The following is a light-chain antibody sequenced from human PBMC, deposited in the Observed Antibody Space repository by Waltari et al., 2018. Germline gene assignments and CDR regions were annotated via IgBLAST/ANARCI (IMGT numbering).Light chain of an antibody. CDR3: QQYGSSPLT. CDR1: QSVSSSY. CDR2: GAS. Sequence: EIVLTQSPGTLSLSPGERATLSCRASQSVSSSYLAWYQQKPGQAPRLLIYGASSRANGIPDRFSGSWSGTDFTLTISRLEPEDFAVYYCQQYGSSPLTFGGGTKVEIK. J-gene: IGKJ4*01. V-gene: IGKV3-20*01.